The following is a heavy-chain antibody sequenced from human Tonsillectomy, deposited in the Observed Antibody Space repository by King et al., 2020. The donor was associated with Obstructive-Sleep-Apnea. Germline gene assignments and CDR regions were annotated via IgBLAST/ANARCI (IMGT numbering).Heavy chain of an antibody. Sequence: VQLVESGGGLVQPGRSLRLSCATSGITFNTSAMHWVRQAPGKGLECVSGISWSRCNVGYADSVKGRFIISKDDTKHSLFLQMNGLRTEDTALYFCTIDMFYWGQGTLVTVSS. CDR1: GITFNTSA. D-gene: IGHD3-10*02. J-gene: IGHJ4*02. CDR3: TIDMFY. CDR2: ISWSRCNV. V-gene: IGHV3-9*01.